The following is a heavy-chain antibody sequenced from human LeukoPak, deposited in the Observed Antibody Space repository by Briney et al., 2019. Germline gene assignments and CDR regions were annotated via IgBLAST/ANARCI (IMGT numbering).Heavy chain of an antibody. CDR3: ARGRAIAAAGTISHLGY. V-gene: IGHV4-39*07. D-gene: IGHD6-13*01. CDR1: GGSISSSSYY. Sequence: TSETLSLTCTVSGGSISSSSYYWGWIRQPPGKGLEWIGTIYYSGSTYYNPSLKSRVTISVDTSKNQFSLKLSSVTAADTAVYYCARGRAIAAAGTISHLGYWGQGTLVTVSS. CDR2: IYYSGST. J-gene: IGHJ4*02.